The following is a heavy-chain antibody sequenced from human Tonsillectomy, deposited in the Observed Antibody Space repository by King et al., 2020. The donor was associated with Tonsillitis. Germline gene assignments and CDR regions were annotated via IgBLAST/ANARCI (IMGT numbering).Heavy chain of an antibody. CDR1: GGSISSYY. V-gene: IGHV4-59*01. CDR2: IYYSGST. J-gene: IGHJ3*02. CDR3: ARGHSSGRDAFDI. D-gene: IGHD3-10*01. Sequence: QLQESGPGLVKPSETLSLTCSVSGGSISSYYWSWIRQPPGKGLEWIGYIYYSGSTDYNPSLKSRVTISVDTAENQFSLNLTSVNAADTAVYYCARGHSSGRDAFDIWGQGTMVTVSS.